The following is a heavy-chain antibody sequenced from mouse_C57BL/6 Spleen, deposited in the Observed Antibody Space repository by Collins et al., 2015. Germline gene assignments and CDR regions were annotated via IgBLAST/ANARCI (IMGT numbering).Heavy chain of an antibody. CDR1: GYTFTTYG. CDR3: ARQDYGKTMDY. V-gene: IGHV9-3*01. Sequence: QIQLVQSGPELKKPGETVKISCKASGYTFTTYGMSWVKQAPGKGLKWMGWINTYSGVPTYADDFKGRFAFSLETSASTAYLQINNLKNEDTATYFCARQDYGKTMDYWGQGTSVTVSS. CDR2: INTYSGVP. D-gene: IGHD1-1*01. J-gene: IGHJ4*01.